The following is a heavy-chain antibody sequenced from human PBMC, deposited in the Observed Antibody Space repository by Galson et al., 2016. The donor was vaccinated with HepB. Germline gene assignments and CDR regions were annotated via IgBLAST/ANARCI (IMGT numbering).Heavy chain of an antibody. J-gene: IGHJ4*02. CDR1: GFTFSSYA. CDR3: ARPTASGTYYNPFDY. V-gene: IGHV3-23*01. Sequence: SLRLSCAASGFTFSSYAMSWVRQAPGKGLEWVSTISGSGGSTYFADSVKGRFTISRDNSKNMLYLQMNSLRAEDTAVYYCARPTASGTYYNPFDYWGLGTLVTVSS. CDR2: ISGSGGST. D-gene: IGHD3-10*01.